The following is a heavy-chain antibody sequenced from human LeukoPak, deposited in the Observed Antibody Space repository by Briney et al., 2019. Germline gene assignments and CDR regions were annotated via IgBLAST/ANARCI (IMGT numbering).Heavy chain of an antibody. J-gene: IGHJ3*02. D-gene: IGHD1-26*01. Sequence: SETLSLTCTVSGGSISSYYWSWIRQPAGKGLEWIGRIYITGSTNYNPSLKSRVTMSLDTSQNQFSLKLSSVTAADTAVYYCARGGTYYMSHAFDIWGQGTVVTVPS. CDR1: GGSISSYY. V-gene: IGHV4-4*07. CDR2: IYITGST. CDR3: ARGGTYYMSHAFDI.